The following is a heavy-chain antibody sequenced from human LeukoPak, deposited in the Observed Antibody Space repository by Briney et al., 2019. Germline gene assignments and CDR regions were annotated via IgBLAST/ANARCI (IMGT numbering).Heavy chain of an antibody. CDR1: GDSVSSTGYY. Sequence: PSETLSLACTVSGDSVSSTGYYWGWIRQPPGKGLEWIGEINHSGSTNYNPSLKSRVTISVDTSKNQFSLKLSSVTAADTAVYYCAREPAGAAHFQHWGQGTLVTVSS. CDR2: INHSGST. CDR3: AREPAGAAHFQH. V-gene: IGHV4-39*07. D-gene: IGHD1-14*01. J-gene: IGHJ1*01.